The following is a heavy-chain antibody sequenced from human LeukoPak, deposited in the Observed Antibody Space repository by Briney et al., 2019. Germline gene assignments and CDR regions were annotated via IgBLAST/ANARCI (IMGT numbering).Heavy chain of an antibody. D-gene: IGHD4-17*01. CDR1: GFTFSSYA. J-gene: IGHJ1*01. CDR2: ISGSGDNT. CDR3: ARGRRWATVTTSGEGAEYFQH. V-gene: IGHV3-23*01. Sequence: GGSLRLSCAASGFTFSSYAMSWVRLAPGKGLEWVSAISGSGDNTYYADSVKGRFTISRDNSKNTLYLQMNSLRAEDTAVYYCARGRRWATVTTSGEGAEYFQHWGQGTLVTVSS.